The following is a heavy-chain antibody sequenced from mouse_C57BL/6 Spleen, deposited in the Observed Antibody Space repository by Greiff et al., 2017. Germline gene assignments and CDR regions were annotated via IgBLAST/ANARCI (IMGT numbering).Heavy chain of an antibody. D-gene: IGHD1-1*01. CDR1: GYTFTDYE. Sequence: VKLMESGAELVRPGASVTLSCKASGYTFTDYEMHWVKQTPVHGLEWIGAIDPETGGTAYNQKFKGKAILTADKSSSTAYMELRSLTSEDSAVYYCTRDYYGSSYARYFDVWGTGTTVTVSS. CDR2: IDPETGGT. V-gene: IGHV1-15*01. J-gene: IGHJ1*03. CDR3: TRDYYGSSYARYFDV.